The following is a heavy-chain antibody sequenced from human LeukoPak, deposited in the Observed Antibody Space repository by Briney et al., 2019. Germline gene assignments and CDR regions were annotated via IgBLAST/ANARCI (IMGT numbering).Heavy chain of an antibody. J-gene: IGHJ4*02. V-gene: IGHV4-38-2*01. Sequence: SETLSLTCAVSGYSISTDSYGGWIRQPPGKGLEWIASIYHSGSTYYNPSLKSRITISLDTSKNQFFLRLTSVTAADTAIYYCAFKRGYTFWFDDWGQGNLVTVSS. CDR2: IYHSGST. CDR3: AFKRGYTFWFDD. D-gene: IGHD5-18*01. CDR1: GYSISTDSY.